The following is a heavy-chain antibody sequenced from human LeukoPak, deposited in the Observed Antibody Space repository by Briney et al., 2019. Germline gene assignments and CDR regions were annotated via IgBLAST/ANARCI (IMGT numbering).Heavy chain of an antibody. CDR1: GFTVSINS. Sequence: GGSLRLSCTVSGFTVSINSMSWVRQAPGKGLEWVSAISGGGGGAYYVDSVKGRFTISRDNSKNTLYLEMNSLRAEDTAVYYCAKEGIAVAGIGYYFDYWGQGTLVTVSS. V-gene: IGHV3-23*01. D-gene: IGHD6-19*01. J-gene: IGHJ4*02. CDR2: ISGGGGGA. CDR3: AKEGIAVAGIGYYFDY.